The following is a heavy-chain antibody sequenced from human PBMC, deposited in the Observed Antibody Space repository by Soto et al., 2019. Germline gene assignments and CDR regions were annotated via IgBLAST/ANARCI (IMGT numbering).Heavy chain of an antibody. J-gene: IGHJ4*02. D-gene: IGHD6-13*01. V-gene: IGHV4-31*03. Sequence: QVQLQESGPGLVKPSQTLSLTCTVSGGSISSGGYYWSWIRQHPGKGLEWIGYIYYSGSTYYNPSLKSRVTILVDTAKNQFSLKLSSVTAADTAVYYCSRSVGVAAAGRFDYWGQGTLVTVSS. CDR1: GGSISSGGYY. CDR3: SRSVGVAAAGRFDY. CDR2: IYYSGST.